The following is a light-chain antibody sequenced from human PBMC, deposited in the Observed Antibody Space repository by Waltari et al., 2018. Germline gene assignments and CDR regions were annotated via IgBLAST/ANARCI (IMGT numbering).Light chain of an antibody. J-gene: IGLJ2*01. CDR1: NSNIGRNA. Sequence: HSVLTQPPSASGAPGQRVTISCSGSNSNIGRNAVLWYQHLPGTAPKLLIHTNDQRPSGVPYRFSGSKSGTSASLAISGLQSEDETDYFCATWDDSLNAVIFGGGTKLTVI. CDR2: TND. V-gene: IGLV1-44*01. CDR3: ATWDDSLNAVI.